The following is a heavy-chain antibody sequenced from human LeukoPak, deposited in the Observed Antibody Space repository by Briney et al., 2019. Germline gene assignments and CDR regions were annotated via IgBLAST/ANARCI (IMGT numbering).Heavy chain of an antibody. CDR2: ITPNSGGT. J-gene: IGHJ3*02. CDR3: ARQFGPTDAFDI. Sequence: ASVKVSCKTSLYTFARYYMHWVRQDPGHPLEWMGWITPNSGGTNYAQKFEGRVIMTRDTSISTAYMELSRLRSDNTAVYYCARQFGPTDAFDIWGQGTMVTVSS. CDR1: LYTFARYY. V-gene: IGHV1-2*02. D-gene: IGHD3-16*01.